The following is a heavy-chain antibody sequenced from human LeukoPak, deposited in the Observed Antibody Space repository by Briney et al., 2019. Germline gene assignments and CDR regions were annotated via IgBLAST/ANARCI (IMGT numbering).Heavy chain of an antibody. CDR2: IYSSGGNI. CDR1: GFTFCSYE. Sequence: GGSLRLSCAASGFTFCSYEMNWVRQAPGKGLEWVSYIYSSGGNIYYADSVKGRFTISRDNAKNSLYLQMNSLRVEDTAVYYCAREGADGYNVGFDYWGQGTLVTVSS. CDR3: AREGADGYNVGFDY. D-gene: IGHD5-24*01. J-gene: IGHJ4*02. V-gene: IGHV3-48*03.